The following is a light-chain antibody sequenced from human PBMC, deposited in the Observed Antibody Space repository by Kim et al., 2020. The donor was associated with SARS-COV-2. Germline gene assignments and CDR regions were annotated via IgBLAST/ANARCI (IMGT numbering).Light chain of an antibody. CDR3: SSYAGSSTVV. V-gene: IGLV2-23*01. J-gene: IGLJ2*01. CDR2: EGS. Sequence: GQSITISCTGTSSDVGTYNLVSWYQQHPGKAPKLMIYEGSKRPSGVSNRFSGSKSGNTASLTISGLQAEDEADYCCSSYAGSSTVVFGGGTKLTVL. CDR1: SSDVGTYNL.